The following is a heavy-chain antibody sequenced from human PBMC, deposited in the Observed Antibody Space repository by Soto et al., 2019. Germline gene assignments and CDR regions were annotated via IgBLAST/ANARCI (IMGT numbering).Heavy chain of an antibody. CDR3: ARVPIDTYMIYWSDP. Sequence: PPETLSLTCTVSGFSISEGDYWGWIRQPPGKGLEWVGHIYFSGRTNYIPSLESRVTISLDTSKNQFSLKLTSVTAADTAVYYCARVPIDTYMIYWSDPWGQGTLVTSPQ. V-gene: IGHV4-61*08. D-gene: IGHD3-16*01. J-gene: IGHJ5*02. CDR1: GFSISEGDY. CDR2: IYFSGRT.